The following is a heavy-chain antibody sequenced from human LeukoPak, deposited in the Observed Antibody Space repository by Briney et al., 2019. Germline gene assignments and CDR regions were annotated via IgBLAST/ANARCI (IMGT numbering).Heavy chain of an antibody. Sequence: GGSLRLPCAASGVIISSYAMSWVRQAPGKGLEWVSAINGRGDNTYYADFVKGRFTISRDNSKSTVYLQMNSLRTEDTAVYYCAKDRVSPGFDWFDPWGQGTLVTVSS. CDR2: INGRGDNT. CDR1: GVIISSYA. CDR3: AKDRVSPGFDWFDP. J-gene: IGHJ5*02. D-gene: IGHD2/OR15-2a*01. V-gene: IGHV3-23*01.